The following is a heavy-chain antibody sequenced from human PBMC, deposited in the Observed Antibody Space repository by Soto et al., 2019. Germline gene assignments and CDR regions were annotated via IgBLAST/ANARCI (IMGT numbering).Heavy chain of an antibody. Sequence: GGSLRLSCEASGFSFGSYSMNWVRQAPGKGLEWVSFISGRGTTTYYADSVRGRFTVSRDNAKNSLSLEVNSLRDEDTAVYYCARLGYCSSATCKYYFYYYGMDVWGQGTTVTVSS. CDR2: ISGRGTTT. J-gene: IGHJ6*02. CDR3: ARLGYCSSATCKYYFYYYGMDV. D-gene: IGHD2-2*01. V-gene: IGHV3-48*02. CDR1: GFSFGSYS.